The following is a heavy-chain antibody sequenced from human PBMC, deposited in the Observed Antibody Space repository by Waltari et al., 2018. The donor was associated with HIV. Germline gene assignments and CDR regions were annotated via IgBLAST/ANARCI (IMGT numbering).Heavy chain of an antibody. CDR1: GFTFRTYW. CDR2: IQNDGSST. V-gene: IGHV3-74*01. CDR3: TRDGGGHPFVGYGMDV. Sequence: EVQLVESGGVLVQPGGSLRLSCAASGFTFRTYWMHWVRRGPGKGRGWGEGIQNDGSSTSDADSVKGRFTISRDNAKNTLFLQMNSLRVEDTAVYYCTRDGGGHPFVGYGMDVWGQGTTVTVSS. D-gene: IGHD3-16*01. J-gene: IGHJ6*02.